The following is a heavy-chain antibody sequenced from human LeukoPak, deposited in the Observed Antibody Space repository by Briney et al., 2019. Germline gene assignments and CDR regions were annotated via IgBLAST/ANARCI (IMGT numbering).Heavy chain of an antibody. CDR2: ISSSSSYI. V-gene: IGHV3-21*01. CDR3: AREGIAVAGTQIDY. CDR1: GFTFSSYS. Sequence: PGGSLSLSCAASGFTFSSYSMNWVRQAPGKGLEWVSSISSSSSYIYYADSVKGRFTISRDNAKNSLYLQMNSLRAEDTAVYYCAREGIAVAGTQIDYWGQGTLVTVSS. D-gene: IGHD6-19*01. J-gene: IGHJ4*02.